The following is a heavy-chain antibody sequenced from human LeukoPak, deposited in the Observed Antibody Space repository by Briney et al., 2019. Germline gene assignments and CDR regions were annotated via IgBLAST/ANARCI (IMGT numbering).Heavy chain of an antibody. CDR1: GGSISTYY. CDR3: ARGLAHKFDY. Sequence: SETLSLTCTVSGGSISTYYWSWFRQPPGKGLEWIGYLYYSGSTNYSPSLKSRVTISLDTSKNRFSLKLSSVTAADTAVYYCARGLAHKFDYWGQGTLVTVSS. CDR2: LYYSGST. J-gene: IGHJ4*02. V-gene: IGHV4-59*08. D-gene: IGHD6-19*01.